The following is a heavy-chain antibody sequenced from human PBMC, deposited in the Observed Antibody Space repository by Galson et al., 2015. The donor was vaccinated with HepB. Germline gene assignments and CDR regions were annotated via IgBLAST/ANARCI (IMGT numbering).Heavy chain of an antibody. Sequence: SLRLSCAASGFTFSRYGMHWVRQAPGKGLEWVAIIWYDGSNTYYADSVKGRFTISRDDSKNTLYLQMNSLRVDDTAVYYCARGDLGAYEGLGDWGQGTLVTVSS. CDR1: GFTFSRYG. V-gene: IGHV3-33*01. J-gene: IGHJ4*02. CDR2: IWYDGSNT. CDR3: ARGDLGAYEGLGD. D-gene: IGHD3-16*01.